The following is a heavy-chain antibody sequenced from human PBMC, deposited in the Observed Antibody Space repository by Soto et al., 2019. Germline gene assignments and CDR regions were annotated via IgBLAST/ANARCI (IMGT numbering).Heavy chain of an antibody. V-gene: IGHV3-23*01. CDR1: GFTFSGYD. J-gene: IGHJ4*02. CDR3: AKSDVVVPAAPHHFDY. D-gene: IGHD2-2*01. Sequence: GGSLRLSCAASGFTFSGYDMSWIRQAPGKGLEWVSDISGSGGSTYYADSVKGRFTISRDNAKNTLYLQMNSLRAEDTAVYYCAKSDVVVPAAPHHFDYWGQGTLVTVSS. CDR2: ISGSGGST.